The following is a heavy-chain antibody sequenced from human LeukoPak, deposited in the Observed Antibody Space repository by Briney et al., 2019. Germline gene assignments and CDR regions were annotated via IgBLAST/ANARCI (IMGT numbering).Heavy chain of an antibody. J-gene: IGHJ4*02. CDR1: GYTFTYYD. D-gene: IGHD3-22*01. Sequence: ASVKVSCKXSGYTFTYYDINWVQQATGQGLEWMGGMNPHNGNTGYAQKFQGTVTMTRDTSISTAYMELSSLRSEDTAVYYCVRVVIDSSGSYYSFFDYWGQGTLVTVSS. V-gene: IGHV1-8*01. CDR2: MNPHNGNT. CDR3: VRVVIDSSGSYYSFFDY.